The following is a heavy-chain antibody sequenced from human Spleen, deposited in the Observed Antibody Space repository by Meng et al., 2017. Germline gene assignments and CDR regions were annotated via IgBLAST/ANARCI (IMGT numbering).Heavy chain of an antibody. D-gene: IGHD2-8*01. V-gene: IGHV3-30*01. CDR2: ISYEGSNK. CDR1: GFTFRTYA. Sequence: GGSLRLSCAASGFTFRTYAMHWVRQAPGKGLEWVAVISYEGSNKLYADSVKGRFTISRDNSKNTPYLQLNSPRAEDTAVYYCSRDYLGDTNYYYFYGVYFWGRGTPVTVSS. CDR3: SRDYLGDTNYYYFYGVYF. J-gene: IGHJ6*02.